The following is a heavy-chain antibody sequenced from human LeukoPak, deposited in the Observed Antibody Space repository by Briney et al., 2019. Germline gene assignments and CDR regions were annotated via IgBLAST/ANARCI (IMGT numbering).Heavy chain of an antibody. CDR3: ARVGSISSSWLIS. CDR1: GGSISSGHW. CDR2: IYHSGST. V-gene: IGHV4-4*02. D-gene: IGHD6-13*01. J-gene: IGHJ5*02. Sequence: SETLSLTCAVSGGSISSGHWWSWVRQHPGKGLEWIGEIYHSGSTNYNPSLKSRVTILIDRSKNQFSLKLSSVTAADTAVYYCARVGSISSSWLISWGQGTLVTVSS.